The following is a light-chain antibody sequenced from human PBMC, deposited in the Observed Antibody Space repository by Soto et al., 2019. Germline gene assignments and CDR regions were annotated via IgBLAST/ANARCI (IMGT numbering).Light chain of an antibody. J-gene: IGKJ1*01. V-gene: IGKV1-5*01. CDR1: QSISSW. CDR2: DAS. CDR3: QQYNSYSLTWT. Sequence: DIQMTQSPSTLSASVGDRVTITCRASQSISSWLAWYQQKPGKAPKLLIYDASSLESGVPSRFSGSGSGTEFTPTISSLQPNDFSTSYCQQYNSYSLTWTFGQGTKVEIK.